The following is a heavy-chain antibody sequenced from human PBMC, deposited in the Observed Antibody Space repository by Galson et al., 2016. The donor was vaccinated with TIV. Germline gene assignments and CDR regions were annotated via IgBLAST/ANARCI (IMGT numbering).Heavy chain of an antibody. V-gene: IGHV3-30*03. J-gene: IGHJ6*02. Sequence: SLRLSCAASGFTFNSYGMHWVRQAPGKGLEWVAVILYDVSTEYYADSVKGRFTISRDNSKNSLNLQMNSLRGEDTALYYCTRARGYGYGSPQDYYYGMDLWGQGATVTVSS. D-gene: IGHD5-18*01. CDR3: TRARGYGYGSPQDYYYGMDL. CDR1: GFTFNSYG. CDR2: ILYDVSTE.